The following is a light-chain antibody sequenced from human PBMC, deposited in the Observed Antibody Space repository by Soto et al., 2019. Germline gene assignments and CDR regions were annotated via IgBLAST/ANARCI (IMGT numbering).Light chain of an antibody. CDR3: QQSYTIFFS. J-gene: IGKJ3*01. Sequence: DIQMTQSPSSLSASVGDRVTITCRTSQNISRFLNWYQQKPGKAPKVLIYAASNLQSGVPSRFSGSGSGTDFTLTISSLQPEDIATYYCQQSYTIFFSFGPGTKVDIK. V-gene: IGKV1-39*01. CDR1: QNISRF. CDR2: AAS.